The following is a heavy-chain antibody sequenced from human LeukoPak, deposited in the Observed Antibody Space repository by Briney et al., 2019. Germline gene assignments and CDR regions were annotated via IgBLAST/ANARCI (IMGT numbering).Heavy chain of an antibody. CDR3: ARGVGLKYYFDS. CDR2: IYSTGST. V-gene: IGHV4-4*07. CDR1: GDGIHNFY. D-gene: IGHD3-16*01. J-gene: IGHJ4*02. Sequence: PSDTLSLTCTVSGDGIHNFYCNWIRQPAGKGLEWIGRIYSTGSTNYNPSLRSRVTMSVDTSKNQFSLKLSSVAAADTAIYYCARGVGLKYYFDSWGQGTLVTVSS.